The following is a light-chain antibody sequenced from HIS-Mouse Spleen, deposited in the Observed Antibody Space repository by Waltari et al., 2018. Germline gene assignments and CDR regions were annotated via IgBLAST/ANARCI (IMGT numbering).Light chain of an antibody. CDR3: QKYNSAPQT. CDR1: HGISNY. CDR2: AAS. J-gene: IGKJ4*01. Sequence: DIQMTQSPSSLSASVGDRVTITCRASHGISNYLAWYQQKPGKVPKLLIYAASTLQSGVPSRFSGSGSGTDFTLTISSLQPEDVATYYCQKYNSAPQTFGGGTKVEIK. V-gene: IGKV1-27*01.